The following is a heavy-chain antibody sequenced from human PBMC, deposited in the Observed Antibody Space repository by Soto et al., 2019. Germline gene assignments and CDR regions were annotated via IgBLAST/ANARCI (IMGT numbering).Heavy chain of an antibody. D-gene: IGHD3-10*01. Sequence: SETLSLTCTVSGGSISSSSYYWGWIRQPPGKGLEWIGSIYYSGSTYYNPSLKSRVTISVDTSKNQFSLKLSSVTAADTAVYYCAKGVQGSSSNAFDIWGQHKMLTVPS. V-gene: IGHV4-39*01. CDR3: AKGVQGSSSNAFDI. J-gene: IGHJ3*02. CDR1: GGSISSSSYY. CDR2: IYYSGST.